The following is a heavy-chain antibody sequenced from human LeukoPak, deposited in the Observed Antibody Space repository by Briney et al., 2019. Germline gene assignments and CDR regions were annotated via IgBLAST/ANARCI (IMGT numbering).Heavy chain of an antibody. V-gene: IGHV3-72*01. CDR2: TRNTAYSYTT. J-gene: IGHJ4*02. D-gene: IGHD3-10*01. CDR3: ARDSGEMGLDY. CDR1: GFSITDYY. Sequence: GGSLRLSCAASGFSITDYYMDWVRQAPGKGLEWVGRTRNTAYSYTTEYAASVGGRFTISRDDSKNLLSLQMNSLKSEDTAVYYCARDSGEMGLDYWGQGALVAVSS.